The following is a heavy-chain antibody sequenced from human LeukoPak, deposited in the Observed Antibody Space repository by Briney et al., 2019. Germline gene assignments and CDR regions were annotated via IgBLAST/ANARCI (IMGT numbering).Heavy chain of an antibody. V-gene: IGHV3-48*04. D-gene: IGHD3-22*01. CDR1: GFTFSSYS. Sequence: GGSLRLSCVASGFTFSSYSMNWVRQAPGKGLEWVSYISSSSSTKYYADSVQGRFTISRDNAKNSLYLQMNSLRAEDTAVYYCARALYSYDSSGPSSSGYYFDYWGQGTPVIVSS. CDR3: ARALYSYDSSGPSSSGYYFDY. CDR2: ISSSSSTK. J-gene: IGHJ4*02.